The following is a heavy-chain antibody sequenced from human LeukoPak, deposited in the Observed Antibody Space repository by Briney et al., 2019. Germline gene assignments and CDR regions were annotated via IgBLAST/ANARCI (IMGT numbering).Heavy chain of an antibody. CDR3: ARDFSYYYDSSGYQSRYYYYGMDV. CDR1: GFTFSSYS. D-gene: IGHD3-22*01. V-gene: IGHV3-48*02. Sequence: GGSLRLSCAASGFTFSSYSMNWVRQAPGKGLEWVSYISSSSSTIYYADSVKGRFTISRDNAKNSLYLQMNSLRDEDTAVYYCARDFSYYYDSSGYQSRYYYYGMDVWGQGTTVTVSS. CDR2: ISSSSSTI. J-gene: IGHJ6*02.